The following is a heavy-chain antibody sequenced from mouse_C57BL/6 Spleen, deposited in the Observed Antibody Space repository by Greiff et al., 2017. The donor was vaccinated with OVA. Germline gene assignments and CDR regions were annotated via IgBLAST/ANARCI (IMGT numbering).Heavy chain of an antibody. Sequence: VQLQQSGAELVRPGASVTLSCKASGYTFTDYEMHWVKQTPVHGLEWIGAIDPETGGPAYNQKFKGKAILTADKSSSTAYMELRSLTSEDSAVYDSTSRDSSGYVWFAYGGQGTLVTVAA. CDR2: IDPETGGP. CDR1: GYTFTDYE. D-gene: IGHD3-2*02. V-gene: IGHV1-15*01. CDR3: TSRDSSGYVWFAY. J-gene: IGHJ3*01.